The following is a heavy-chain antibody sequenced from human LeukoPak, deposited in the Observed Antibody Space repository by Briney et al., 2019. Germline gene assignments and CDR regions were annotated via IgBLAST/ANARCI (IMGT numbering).Heavy chain of an antibody. CDR3: ARPDRRFGEFMPFDY. V-gene: IGHV3-23*01. Sequence: PGGSLRLSCAASGFTFSSYAMSWVRQAPGKGLEWVSAISGSGGSTYYADSVKGRFTISRDNSKNTLYLQMNSLRAEDTAVYYCARPDRRFGEFMPFDYWGQGTLVTVSS. D-gene: IGHD3-10*01. CDR1: GFTFSSYA. CDR2: ISGSGGST. J-gene: IGHJ4*02.